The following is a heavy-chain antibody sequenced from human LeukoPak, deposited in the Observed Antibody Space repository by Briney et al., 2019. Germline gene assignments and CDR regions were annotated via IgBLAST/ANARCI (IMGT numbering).Heavy chain of an antibody. CDR1: GGSITSNY. CDR2: IYYSGST. CDR3: ARYGRYSWYFDL. J-gene: IGHJ2*01. D-gene: IGHD1-1*01. Sequence: PAQTLSLTCTVSGGSITSNYWSWIRQPPGKGLEWIGYIYYSGSTNYNPSLKSRVTISVDTSKNQFSLKLSSVTAADTAVYYCARYGRYSWYFDLWGRGTLVTASS. V-gene: IGHV4-59*01.